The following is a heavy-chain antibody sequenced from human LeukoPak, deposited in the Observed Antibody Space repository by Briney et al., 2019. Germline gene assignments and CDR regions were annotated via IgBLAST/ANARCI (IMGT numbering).Heavy chain of an antibody. V-gene: IGHV3-74*01. CDR2: XNSDGXXX. CDR1: GFTFSSYW. Sequence: GGSXRLSCAASGFTFSSYWXXXVRQAPGXXXXXXXXXNSDGXXXSXXDSVXXXXXXXXDNAKNTLYLQMNSLRAEDTAVYYCASYNLTPSGSYYGFDYWGQGTLVTVSS. D-gene: IGHD1-26*01. J-gene: IGHJ4*02. CDR3: ASYNLTPSGSYYGFDY.